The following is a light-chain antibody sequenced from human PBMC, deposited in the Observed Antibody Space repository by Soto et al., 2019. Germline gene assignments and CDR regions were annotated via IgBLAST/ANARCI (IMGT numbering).Light chain of an antibody. J-gene: IGLJ3*02. CDR1: SSNIGRGYD. CDR3: QTFDSSLTISWV. CDR2: GDS. Sequence: QSALTQPPSVSGAPGQRVTISCTGSSSNIGRGYDVHWYQQFPGSAPRLLLSGDSNRPSGVPDRFSGSRSGTSASLAITGLQAEDEADSYCQTFDSSLTISWVFGGGTKLTVL. V-gene: IGLV1-40*01.